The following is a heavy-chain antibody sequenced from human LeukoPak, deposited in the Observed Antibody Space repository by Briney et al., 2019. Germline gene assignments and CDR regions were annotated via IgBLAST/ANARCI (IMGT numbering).Heavy chain of an antibody. Sequence: GGSLRLSCAASGFTFSSFWMSWVRQAPGKGLEWVANIRKDGSLQYYVDSVEGRFTISRDNAKNSLYLQMNTLRADDTAVYYCTRVSGGYDISDYWGQGTLVTVPS. CDR1: GFTFSSFW. V-gene: IGHV3-7*03. D-gene: IGHD3-9*01. CDR2: IRKDGSLQ. J-gene: IGHJ4*02. CDR3: TRVSGGYDISDY.